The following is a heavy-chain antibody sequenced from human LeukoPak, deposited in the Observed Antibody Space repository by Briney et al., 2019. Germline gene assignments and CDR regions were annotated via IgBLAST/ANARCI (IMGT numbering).Heavy chain of an antibody. J-gene: IGHJ4*02. Sequence: ASVKVSCKASGYTLGNYYMHWVRQAPGQGLEWMGIINPRGDSTTYAQKFQGRVTMTKDTSTSTAYMELSSLISEDTAVYYCAREHSSSCLDNWGPGTLVAVSS. CDR2: INPRGDST. D-gene: IGHD6-13*01. V-gene: IGHV1-46*01. CDR3: AREHSSSCLDN. CDR1: GYTLGNYY.